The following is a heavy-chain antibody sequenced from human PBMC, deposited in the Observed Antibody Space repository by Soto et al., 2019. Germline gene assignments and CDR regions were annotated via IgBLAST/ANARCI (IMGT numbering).Heavy chain of an antibody. D-gene: IGHD2-15*01. Sequence: EVQLVESGGGLVKPGGSLRLSCAASGFTFSNAWMSWVRQAPGKGLEWVGRIKSKTDGGTTDYAAPVKGRFTISSDDSKNTLYLLMNRLKAEDTAVYYCTTEADCSGGSGYAVGFPFDSWGQGTLVTFCS. J-gene: IGHJ4*02. CDR1: GFTFSNAW. CDR3: TTEADCSGGSGYAVGFPFDS. CDR2: IKSKTDGGTT. V-gene: IGHV3-15*01.